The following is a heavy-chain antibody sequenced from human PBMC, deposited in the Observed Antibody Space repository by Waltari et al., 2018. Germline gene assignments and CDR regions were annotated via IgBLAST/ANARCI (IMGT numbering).Heavy chain of an antibody. J-gene: IGHJ5*02. CDR3: ARDGAKSLYNWFDP. CDR1: GYTFTGYY. V-gene: IGHV1-2*02. Sequence: QVQLVQSGAEVKKPGASVKVSCKASGYTFTGYYMHWVRPAPGQGLEWMGWINPNSGGTNYAKKFQGRVTMTRDTSISTAYMELSRLRSDDTAVYYCARDGAKSLYNWFDPWGQGTLVTVSS. CDR2: INPNSGGT. D-gene: IGHD1-26*01.